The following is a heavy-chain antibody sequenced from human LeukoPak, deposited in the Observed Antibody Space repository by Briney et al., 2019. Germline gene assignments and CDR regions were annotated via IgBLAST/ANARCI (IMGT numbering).Heavy chain of an antibody. J-gene: IGHJ4*02. CDR3: ARDWLAGSYYKGFDY. CDR2: ISSSSSYI. Sequence: PGGSLRLSCAASGFTFSSYSMNWVRQAPGKGLEWVSSISSSSSYIYYADSVKGRFTISRDNAKNSLYLQMNSLRAEDTAVYYCARDWLAGSYYKGFDYWGQGTLVTVSS. D-gene: IGHD3-10*01. CDR1: GFTFSSYS. V-gene: IGHV3-21*01.